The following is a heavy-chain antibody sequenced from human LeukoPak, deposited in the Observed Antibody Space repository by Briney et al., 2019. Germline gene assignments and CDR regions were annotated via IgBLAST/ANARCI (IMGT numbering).Heavy chain of an antibody. CDR1: GYTFTSYD. CDR3: ARAIYDFWSGSYYFDY. D-gene: IGHD3-3*01. CDR2: MNPNSGNT. Sequence: ASVKVSCKASGYTFTSYDINWVRQATGQGLESMGWMNPNSGNTGYAQKFQGGVTMTRNTSISTAYMELSSLRSEDTAVYYCARAIYDFWSGSYYFDYWGQGTLVTVSS. J-gene: IGHJ4*02. V-gene: IGHV1-8*01.